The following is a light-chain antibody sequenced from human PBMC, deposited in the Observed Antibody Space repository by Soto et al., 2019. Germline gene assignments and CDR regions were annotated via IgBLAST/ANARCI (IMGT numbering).Light chain of an antibody. V-gene: IGLV1-44*01. J-gene: IGLJ2*01. CDR2: TDN. Sequence: QSVLTQAPSASGTPGQGVTISCSGSSSNIGRNIVNWYQQVPGTAPKLLIYTDNQRPSGVPARFSGSKSGTSASLAISGLQSEDEADYYCAAWDDSLNGVIFGGGTKVTVL. CDR1: SSNIGRNI. CDR3: AAWDDSLNGVI.